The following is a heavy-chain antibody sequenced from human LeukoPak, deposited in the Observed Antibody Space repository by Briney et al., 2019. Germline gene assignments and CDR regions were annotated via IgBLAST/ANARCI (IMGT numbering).Heavy chain of an antibody. CDR2: ISDTGGDT. Sequence: GGSLRLSCTASGFTFSNIGMAWVRQAPGKGLEWGSSISDTGGDTYYADSVKGRFTVSRDNSKNTLYLQMNSLRAEDTAVFFCAKRVSYSDSAAYFDYWGQGTLVTVSS. CDR1: GFTFSNIG. J-gene: IGHJ4*02. CDR3: AKRVSYSDSAAYFDY. D-gene: IGHD6-13*01. V-gene: IGHV3-23*01.